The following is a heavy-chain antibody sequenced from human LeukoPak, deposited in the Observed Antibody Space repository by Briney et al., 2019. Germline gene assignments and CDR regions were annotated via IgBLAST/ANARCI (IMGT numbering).Heavy chain of an antibody. CDR2: ISAYNGNT. CDR1: GYTFTSYG. J-gene: IGHJ4*02. Sequence: ASVKVSCKASGYTFTSYGISWVRQAPGQGLEWMGWISAYNGNTNYAQKLQGRVTITADESTSTAYMELSSLRSEGTAVYYCARGPLNYYDSSGYYYPGQGYFDYWGQGTLVTVSS. V-gene: IGHV1-18*01. D-gene: IGHD3-22*01. CDR3: ARGPLNYYDSSGYYYPGQGYFDY.